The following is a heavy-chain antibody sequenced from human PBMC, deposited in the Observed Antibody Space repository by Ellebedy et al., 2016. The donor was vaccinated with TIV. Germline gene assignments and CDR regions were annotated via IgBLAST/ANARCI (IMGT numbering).Heavy chain of an antibody. J-gene: IGHJ6*02. Sequence: ASVKVSCKVSGYILSDLSIQWVRQAPGQGLEWLGWISPYNGHTNYGQKFQGRVTLTTDTSTSKAYMELRSLRSDDSAVYFCARDSRWNVLHGSSGMDVWGQGTTVTVSS. CDR3: ARDSRWNVLHGSSGMDV. CDR2: ISPYNGHT. D-gene: IGHD1-1*01. CDR1: GYILSDLS. V-gene: IGHV1-18*01.